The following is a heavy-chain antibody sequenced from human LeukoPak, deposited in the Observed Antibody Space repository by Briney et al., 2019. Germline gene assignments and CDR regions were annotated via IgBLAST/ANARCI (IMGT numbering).Heavy chain of an antibody. CDR2: IRYDGSNK. D-gene: IGHD2-2*03. V-gene: IGHV3-30*02. J-gene: IGHJ4*02. CDR3: AKDGYCSSTSCRYFDY. Sequence: PGRSLRLSCAASGFTFSSYGMHWVRQAPGKGLEWVAFIRYDGSNKYYADSVKGRFTISRGNSKNTLYLQMNSLRAEDTAVYYCAKDGYCSSTSCRYFDYWGQGTLVTVSS. CDR1: GFTFSSYG.